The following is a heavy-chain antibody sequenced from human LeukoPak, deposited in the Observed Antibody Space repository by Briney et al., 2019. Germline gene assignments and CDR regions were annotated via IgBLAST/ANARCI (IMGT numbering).Heavy chain of an antibody. CDR2: IYYSGST. CDR1: GGSISNYY. Sequence: SETLSLTCTVSGGSISNYYWSWIRQPPGKGLEWIGYIYYSGSTNYNPSLKSRVTISVDTSKNQFSLKLSSVTAADTAVYYCARAVSGYCSSTSCYRDHNWFDPWGQGTLVTVSS. J-gene: IGHJ5*02. V-gene: IGHV4-59*01. CDR3: ARAVSGYCSSTSCYRDHNWFDP. D-gene: IGHD2-2*02.